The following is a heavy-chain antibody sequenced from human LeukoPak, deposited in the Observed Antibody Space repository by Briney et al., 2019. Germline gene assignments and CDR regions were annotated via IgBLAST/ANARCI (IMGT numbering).Heavy chain of an antibody. J-gene: IGHJ5*02. CDR1: GGSLTSYY. V-gene: IGHV4-59*01. CDR2: IDYNGRT. D-gene: IGHD5-18*01. CDR3: ATEFSSRGYSYDYSWFDP. Sequence: SETLSLICTVSGGSLTSYYWSWIRQPPGKGLEWIGNIDYNGRTNYNPSLKSRVTLSIDKSKNQFSLKLKSVTAADTAAYYCATEFSSRGYSYDYSWFDPWGQGTLVTVSS.